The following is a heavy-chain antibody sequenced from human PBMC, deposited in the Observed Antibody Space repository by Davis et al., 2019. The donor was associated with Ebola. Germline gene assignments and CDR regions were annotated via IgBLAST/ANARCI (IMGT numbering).Heavy chain of an antibody. CDR1: ELTVSSNY. CDR2: IYGGGNT. V-gene: IGHV3-53*01. CDR3: AKDDPNIWFDV. D-gene: IGHD2/OR15-2a*01. J-gene: IGHJ3*01. Sequence: GESLKISCAAFELTVSSNYMSWVRQAPGKGLEWVSVIYGGGNTYYADSVKGRFTISRDNSKNTLHLQMNSLRVEDTAIYYCAKDDPNIWFDVWGQGTMVAVSS.